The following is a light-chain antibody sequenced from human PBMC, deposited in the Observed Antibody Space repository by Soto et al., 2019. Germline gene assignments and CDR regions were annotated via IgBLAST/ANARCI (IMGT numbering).Light chain of an antibody. J-gene: IGKJ3*01. CDR1: QSVSSN. CDR3: QQYKNWPHT. CDR2: GTS. V-gene: IGKV3-15*01. Sequence: EIVMTQSPATLSVSPGERATLSCRASQSVSSNLAWYQQKPGQAPRLLIYGTSTWDTGIPARFSGSGSGTEFTLTISSLQSEDFADYYCQQYKNWPHTFGPGTKLDIK.